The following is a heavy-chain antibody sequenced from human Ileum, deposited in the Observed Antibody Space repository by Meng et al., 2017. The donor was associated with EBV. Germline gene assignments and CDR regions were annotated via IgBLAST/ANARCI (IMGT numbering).Heavy chain of an antibody. V-gene: IGHV4-61*01. J-gene: IGHJ4*02. D-gene: IGHD1-26*01. CDR1: CGSVSRAHSF. Sequence: QVHLLVSAPGLVKPAATSSLPSTVSCGSVSRAHSFCTWIRQPPGKGLEWIGYMSYSGSTNYSPPLESRVTISVDTSKNQFPLKLSSVTAADTAVYYCAGDPHSGSPHWGQGTLVTVSS. CDR2: MSYSGST. CDR3: AGDPHSGSPH.